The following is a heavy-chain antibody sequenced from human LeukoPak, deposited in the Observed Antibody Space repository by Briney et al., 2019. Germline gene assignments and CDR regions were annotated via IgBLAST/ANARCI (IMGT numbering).Heavy chain of an antibody. J-gene: IGHJ4*02. Sequence: ASVKVSCKASGYTFINYGLSWARQAPGQGLEWMGWISTYNGNTNYAQKFQGRVTMTTDTSTSTGYMEMRSLRSDDTALYCCARGGVSNSWYRTPDYWGQGTLVTVSS. D-gene: IGHD6-13*01. V-gene: IGHV1-18*01. CDR2: ISTYNGNT. CDR1: GYTFINYG. CDR3: ARGGVSNSWYRTPDY.